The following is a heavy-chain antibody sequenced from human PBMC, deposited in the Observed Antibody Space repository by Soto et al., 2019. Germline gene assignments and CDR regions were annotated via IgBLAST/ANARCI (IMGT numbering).Heavy chain of an antibody. CDR2: IYWDDDK. CDR1: GFSFSTSAVG. D-gene: IGHD6-13*01. Sequence: QITLTESGPTLVKPTQTLTLTCTFSGFSFSTSAVGVGWIRQPPGKALEWLALIYWDDDKRYSPFLKSRLTITKDTYTNQVVLTMPNMAPVDTGTYYCEHIYRAASGTRYYFDYGGQGTLVTVSS. CDR3: EHIYRAASGTRYYFDY. V-gene: IGHV2-5*02. J-gene: IGHJ4*02.